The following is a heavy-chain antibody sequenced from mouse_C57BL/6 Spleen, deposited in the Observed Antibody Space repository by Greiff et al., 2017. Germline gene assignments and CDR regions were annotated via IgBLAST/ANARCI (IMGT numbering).Heavy chain of an antibody. J-gene: IGHJ1*03. CDR3: ARDNYGSSYGYFDV. D-gene: IGHD1-1*01. CDR1: GYTFTDYN. V-gene: IGHV1-18*01. CDR2: INPNNGGT. Sequence: VQLQQSGPELVKPGASVKIPCKASGYTFTDYNMDWVKQSHGQSLEWIGDINPNNGGTIYNQKFKGKATLTVDKSSSTAYMELRSLTSEDTAVYYCARDNYGSSYGYFDVWGTGTTVTVSS.